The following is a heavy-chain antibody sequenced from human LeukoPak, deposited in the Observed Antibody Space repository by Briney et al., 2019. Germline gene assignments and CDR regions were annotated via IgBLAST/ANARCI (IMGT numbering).Heavy chain of an antibody. CDR1: GFTFSRYW. D-gene: IGHD4/OR15-4a*01. Sequence: GGSLRLSCVVSGFTFSRYWMEWVRQTPGKGLEWVANIHEDGGEKYYVDSVRGRFTISRDNTKNSLYLQMNFLRAEDTAVYFCARTLRLNTPRAFDVWGQGTMVTLPA. CDR3: ARTLRLNTPRAFDV. V-gene: IGHV3-7*05. CDR2: IHEDGGEK. J-gene: IGHJ3*01.